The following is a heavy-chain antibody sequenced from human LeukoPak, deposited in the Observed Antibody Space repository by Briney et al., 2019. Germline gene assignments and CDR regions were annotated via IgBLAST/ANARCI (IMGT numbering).Heavy chain of an antibody. J-gene: IGHJ4*02. CDR3: ARDRGHSYAGAFDY. CDR1: GFTFSSYG. D-gene: IGHD5-18*01. V-gene: IGHV3-33*01. CDR2: IWYDGSNK. Sequence: PGGSLRLSCAASGFTFSSYGMHWVRQAPGKGLEWVAVIWYDGSNKYYADSVKGRFTISRDNSKNTLYLQMNSLRAEDTAVYYCARDRGHSYAGAFDYWGQGTLVTVSS.